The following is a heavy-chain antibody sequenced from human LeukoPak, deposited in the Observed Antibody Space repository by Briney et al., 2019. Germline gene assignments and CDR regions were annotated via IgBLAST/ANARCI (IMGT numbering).Heavy chain of an antibody. CDR2: ISGYNDNA. CDR3: ARDIATADYYFDY. J-gene: IGHJ4*02. CDR1: GYTFTNHG. D-gene: IGHD6-13*01. V-gene: IGHV1-18*01. Sequence: GASVKVSCKASGYTFTNHGVSWVRQAPGQGLEWMGWISGYNDNAHYAQKLQGRVTMTTDTSTSTAYMELRGLRSDDTAVYYCARDIATADYYFDYWGQGTLVTVSS.